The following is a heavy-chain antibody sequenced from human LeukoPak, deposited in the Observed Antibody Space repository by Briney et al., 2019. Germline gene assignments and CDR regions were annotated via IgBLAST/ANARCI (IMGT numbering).Heavy chain of an antibody. CDR1: GGTFSSYA. J-gene: IGHJ4*02. V-gene: IGHV1-69*06. Sequence: ASVKVSCKASGGTFSSYAISWVRQAPGQGLEWMGGIIPIFGTANYAQKFQSRVTITADKSTSTAYMELSSLRSEDTAVYYCAREDSSGWDYWGQGTLVTVSS. CDR2: IIPIFGTA. CDR3: AREDSSGWDY. D-gene: IGHD6-19*01.